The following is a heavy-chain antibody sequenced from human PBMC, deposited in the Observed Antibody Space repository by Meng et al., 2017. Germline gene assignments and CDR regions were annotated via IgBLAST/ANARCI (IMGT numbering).Heavy chain of an antibody. CDR1: GFSLSTSGVG. D-gene: IGHD3-3*01. CDR3: ARPLQQYYHFWSGYYKSYGAFDI. V-gene: IGHV2-5*02. CDR2: IYWDDDK. J-gene: IGHJ3*02. Sequence: SGPTLVKPTQTLTLTCTFSGFSLSTSGVGVGWIRQPPGMALEWLALIYWDDDKRYIPSLKSRLTITKDTPKNQVVLTMTNMDPVDTATYYCARPLQQYYHFWSGYYKSYGAFDIWGQRTMVTVSS.